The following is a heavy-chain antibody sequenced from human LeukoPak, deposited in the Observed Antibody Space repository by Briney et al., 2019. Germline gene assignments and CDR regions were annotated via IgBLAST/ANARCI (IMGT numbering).Heavy chain of an antibody. D-gene: IGHD5-24*01. CDR2: INWNGGNT. CDR1: GFTFSSYG. CDR3: ARDRGWLQYIDY. Sequence: GRSLRLSCAASGFTFSSYGMHWVRHAPGKGLEWVSSINWNGGNTAYADSVKGRFTISRDTAKDSLYLQLNSLRAEDTALYYCARDRGWLQYIDYWGQGTLVTVSS. J-gene: IGHJ4*02. V-gene: IGHV3-20*04.